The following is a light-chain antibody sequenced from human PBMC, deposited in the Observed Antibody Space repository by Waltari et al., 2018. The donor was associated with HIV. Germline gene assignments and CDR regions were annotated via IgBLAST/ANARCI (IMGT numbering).Light chain of an antibody. Sequence: QSALTQPASVSESLGQSITISCPGGGSDVGNFNFVSWYQQRPGKAPRLMIYDDLKRPSGVSTRFSASKSGNTASLTISGLQVEDEADYYCCSYGGDNTFVFGGGTTVTVL. V-gene: IGLV2-23*02. J-gene: IGLJ3*02. CDR2: DDL. CDR1: GSDVGNFNF. CDR3: CSYGGDNTFV.